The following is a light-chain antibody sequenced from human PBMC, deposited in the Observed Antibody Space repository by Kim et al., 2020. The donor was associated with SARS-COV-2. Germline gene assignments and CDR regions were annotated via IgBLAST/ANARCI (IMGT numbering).Light chain of an antibody. Sequence: AIRITQSPSSLSASTGDRVTITCRASQCISSYLAWYQQKPGKAPKLLIYAASTLQSGVPSRFSGSGSGTDFTLTISCLQSEDFATYYCQQYYSYPLTFCQGTKVDIK. CDR1: QCISSY. CDR3: QQYYSYPLT. J-gene: IGKJ1*01. CDR2: AAS. V-gene: IGKV1-8*01.